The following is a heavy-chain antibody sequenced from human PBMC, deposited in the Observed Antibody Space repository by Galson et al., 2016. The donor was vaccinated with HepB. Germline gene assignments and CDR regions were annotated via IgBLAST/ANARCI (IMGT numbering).Heavy chain of an antibody. D-gene: IGHD3-10*01. CDR2: ISSDGTSI. Sequence: SLRLSCAASGFTFNSYWMHWVRQAPGKGLVWVSRISSDGTSIIYADSVKGRFTISRDNAKNTLYLQMNSLRAEDTAVYYCAREADYYYGSGSRANVGFLHKWFDPWGQGTLVTVSS. V-gene: IGHV3-74*01. CDR3: AREADYYYGSGSRANVGFLHKWFDP. J-gene: IGHJ5*02. CDR1: GFTFNSYW.